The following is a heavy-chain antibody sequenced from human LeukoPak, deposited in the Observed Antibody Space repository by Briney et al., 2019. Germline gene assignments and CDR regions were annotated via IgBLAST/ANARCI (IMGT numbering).Heavy chain of an antibody. CDR3: ARGRGSYQEYYFDY. J-gene: IGHJ4*02. CDR1: GGSISSGGYS. Sequence: SETLSLTCAVSGGSISSGGYSWSWIRQPPGKGLEWIGYIYHSGSTYYNPSLKSRVTISVDRSKNQFSLKLSSVTAADTAVYYCARGRGSYQEYYFDYWGQGTLVTVSS. V-gene: IGHV4-30-2*01. D-gene: IGHD1-26*01. CDR2: IYHSGST.